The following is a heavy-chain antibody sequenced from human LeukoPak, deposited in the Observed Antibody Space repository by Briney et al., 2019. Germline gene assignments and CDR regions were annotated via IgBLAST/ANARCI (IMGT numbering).Heavy chain of an antibody. Sequence: GGSLRLSCAASGFTFSNAWMNWVRQAPGKGLEWVGRIIGVTDGGTTDYATPVKSRFTISRDDSKNTLFLQMNSLKTEDTAVYYCTRGGYSRGWYRDYFDYWGQGTLVTVSS. V-gene: IGHV3-15*01. J-gene: IGHJ4*02. D-gene: IGHD6-19*01. CDR3: TRGGYSRGWYRDYFDY. CDR1: GFTFSNAW. CDR2: IIGVTDGGTT.